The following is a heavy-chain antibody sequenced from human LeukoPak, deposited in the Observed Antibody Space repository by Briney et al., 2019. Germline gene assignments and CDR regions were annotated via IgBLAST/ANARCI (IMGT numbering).Heavy chain of an antibody. CDR2: MNPNRGNT. CDR1: GYSFTSHD. J-gene: IGHJ4*02. V-gene: IGHV1-8*01. Sequence: GASVKVSCKASGYSFTSHDINWVRQASGQGLEWMGWMNPNRGNTGYAQKFQGRVTMTRNTSINTAYMELSSLRSEDTAVYYCTRDSPYDISEPFDLWGQGSLVTVSS. CDR3: TRDSPYDISEPFDL. D-gene: IGHD3-22*01.